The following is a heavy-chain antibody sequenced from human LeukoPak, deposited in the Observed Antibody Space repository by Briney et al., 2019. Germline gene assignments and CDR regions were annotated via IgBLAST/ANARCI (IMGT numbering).Heavy chain of an antibody. J-gene: IGHJ3*02. D-gene: IGHD3-16*01. CDR3: AKVKGEVIGAFDI. CDR2: ISYDGNNR. V-gene: IGHV3-30*18. CDR1: RFTFSSYG. Sequence: GGSLRLSCAAARFTFSSYGMHWVRQAPGKGLEWVAVISYDGNNRYYADSVKGRFTISRYNSKNTLYLQMNSLRAEDTAVYYCAKVKGEVIGAFDIWGQGTMVTVSS.